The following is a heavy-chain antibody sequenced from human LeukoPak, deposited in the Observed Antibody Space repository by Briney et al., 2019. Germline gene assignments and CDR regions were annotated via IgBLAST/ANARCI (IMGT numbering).Heavy chain of an antibody. CDR2: NYPGDSEA. D-gene: IGHD6-19*01. V-gene: IGHV5-51*01. CDR3: ARCKAVAGTINAFDF. J-gene: IGHJ3*01. Sequence: GESLKISCQGSGYSFTSYWIGWVRPMPGKGLEWMGINYPGDSEARYSPSFQGQVTISVDKSINTAYLQWSSLKASDTAMYYCARCKAVAGTINAFDFWGQGTMVTVSS. CDR1: GYSFTSYW.